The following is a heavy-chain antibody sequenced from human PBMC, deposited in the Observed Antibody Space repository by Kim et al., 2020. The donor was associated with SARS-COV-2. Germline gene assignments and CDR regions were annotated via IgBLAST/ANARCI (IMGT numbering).Heavy chain of an antibody. CDR2: LSRSSSTV. CDR1: GFTFSSYS. D-gene: IGHD2-15*01. V-gene: IGHV3-48*02. Sequence: GGSLRLSCAASGFTFSSYSMHWVRQAPGKGLAWVSYLSRSSSTVYYAASVKGRFTISRDNAKNTLYLHMNSLRDEDSAVYYCARGGAWSGGMAGLRPFDYRGQGTLVTVSS. CDR3: ARGGAWSGGMAGLRPFDY. J-gene: IGHJ4*02.